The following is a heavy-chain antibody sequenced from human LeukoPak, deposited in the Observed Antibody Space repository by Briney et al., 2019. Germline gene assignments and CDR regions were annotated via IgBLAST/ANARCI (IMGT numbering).Heavy chain of an antibody. CDR2: IYYSGST. CDR3: ARYCSSTSCSKRYFDY. J-gene: IGHJ4*02. V-gene: IGHV4-59*12. Sequence: SETLSLTCTVSGGSISSYYWSWIRQPPGKGLEWIGYIYYSGSTNYNPSLKSRVTISVDTSKNQFSLKLSSVTAADTAVYYCARYCSSTSCSKRYFDYWGQGTLVTVSS. D-gene: IGHD2-2*01. CDR1: GGSISSYY.